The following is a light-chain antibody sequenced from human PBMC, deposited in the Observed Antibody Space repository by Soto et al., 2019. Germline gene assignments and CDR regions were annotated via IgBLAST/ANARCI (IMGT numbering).Light chain of an antibody. Sequence: DIQMTQSPSSLSASVGVRVTITCQASHDITSYLNWYQHKPGKAPKLLIYDASILEAGVASRFSGSGSGTDFTFPISSLQPEDVATYYCRKCDYLPIFGPGTTVDFK. CDR1: HDITSY. CDR3: RKCDYLPI. CDR2: DAS. V-gene: IGKV1-33*01. J-gene: IGKJ3*01.